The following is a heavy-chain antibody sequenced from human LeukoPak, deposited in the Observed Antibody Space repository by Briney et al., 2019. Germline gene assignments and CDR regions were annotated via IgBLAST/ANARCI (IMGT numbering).Heavy chain of an antibody. CDR3: ARVSSRWYYYYGMDV. V-gene: IGHV1-18*01. CDR1: GYTFTSYG. CDR2: ISAYNGNT. Sequence: GASVKVSCKASGYTFTSYGISCVRQAPGQGLEWMGWISAYNGNTNYAQKLQGRVTMTTDTSTSTAYMELRSLRSDDTAVYYCARVSSRWYYYYGMDVWGQGTTVTVSS. J-gene: IGHJ6*02. D-gene: IGHD2-2*01.